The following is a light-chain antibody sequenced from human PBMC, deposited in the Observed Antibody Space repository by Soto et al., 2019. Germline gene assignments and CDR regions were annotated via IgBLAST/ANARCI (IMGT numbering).Light chain of an antibody. CDR3: VTCDSNTQV. CDR2: LEDSGSY. Sequence: QTVVTQSSSASASLGSSVKLTCTLSSEHKTYIIAWHQQQSGKAPRYLMKLEDSGSYNKWSGVPDRFSGSSSGADRYLSLSNLQFGDEADYYCVTCDSNTQVFGGGTQLTVL. J-gene: IGLJ3*02. V-gene: IGLV4-60*02. CDR1: SEHKTYI.